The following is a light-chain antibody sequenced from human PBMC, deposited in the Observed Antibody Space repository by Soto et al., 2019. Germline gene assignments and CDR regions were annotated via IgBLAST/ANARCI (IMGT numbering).Light chain of an antibody. CDR2: GAS. J-gene: IGKJ4*01. V-gene: IGKV3D-20*02. Sequence: EIVLTQSPGTLSLSPGERATLSCRASQSVSSGYLAWYQQKPGQAPRLLIYGASSRATGIPDRFSGSGSGTDFTLTISRLEPEDFAVYYCQQRSNWLLTFGGGTKVDIK. CDR3: QQRSNWLLT. CDR1: QSVSSGY.